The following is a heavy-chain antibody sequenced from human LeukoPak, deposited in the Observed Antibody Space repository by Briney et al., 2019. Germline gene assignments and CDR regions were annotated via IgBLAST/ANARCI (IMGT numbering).Heavy chain of an antibody. CDR3: ARDPPAVSINTYA. CDR2: IFSHGET. CDR1: GFTVGNNY. J-gene: IGHJ4*02. Sequence: GGSLRLSCAASGFTVGNNYMNWVRQSPGKGLEWVSLIFSHGETSYADSVKGRFTISRDNSKNTLYLQMNGLRVEDTAVYYCARDPPAVSINTYAWGQGTLVTVSS. D-gene: IGHD2-8*01. V-gene: IGHV3-66*01.